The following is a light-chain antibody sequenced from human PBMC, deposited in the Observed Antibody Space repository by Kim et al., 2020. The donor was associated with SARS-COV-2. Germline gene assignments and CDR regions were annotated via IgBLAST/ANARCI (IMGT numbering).Light chain of an antibody. J-gene: IGKJ2*01. CDR2: KIF. V-gene: IGKV2-24*01. CDR1: QSLVHRDGTTY. CDR3: MQGTQLPYT. Sequence: DIVVTQTPLSSRVTLGQPASISCRSSQSLVHRDGTTYLSWFHQRPGQPPRLLIYKIFNRFSGVPDRFSGSGAGTDFTLTISRVEAEDVGVYYCMQGTQLPYTFGQGTKLEI.